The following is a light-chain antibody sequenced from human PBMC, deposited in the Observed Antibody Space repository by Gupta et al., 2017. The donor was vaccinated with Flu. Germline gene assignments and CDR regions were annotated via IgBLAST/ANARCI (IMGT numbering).Light chain of an antibody. Sequence: TCSGDKLEEKYVFWYQQKPGQSPLLVIYQDTKRPSGIPERFSGSNSGNTATLTISGTQAIDEADYYCQAWNNNTEIFGGGTRLTVL. V-gene: IGLV3-1*01. CDR2: QDT. J-gene: IGLJ2*01. CDR1: KLEEKY. CDR3: QAWNNNTEI.